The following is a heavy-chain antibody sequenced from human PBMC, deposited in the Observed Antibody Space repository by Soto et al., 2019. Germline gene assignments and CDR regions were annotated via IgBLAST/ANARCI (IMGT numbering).Heavy chain of an antibody. Sequence: EVQLVESGGGSIQPGGSLRLSCAASGFSVSSNYMSWVRQAPGKGLEWVSVIYSGGNTHYADSVKGRFTISRDSSKNALYLQMNSLRAEDTAVDYCARDSTWIPYYHYGMDVCGQGTTVTVSS. CDR3: ARDSTWIPYYHYGMDV. J-gene: IGHJ6*02. D-gene: IGHD5-18*01. CDR1: GFSVSSNY. V-gene: IGHV3-53*01. CDR2: IYSGGNT.